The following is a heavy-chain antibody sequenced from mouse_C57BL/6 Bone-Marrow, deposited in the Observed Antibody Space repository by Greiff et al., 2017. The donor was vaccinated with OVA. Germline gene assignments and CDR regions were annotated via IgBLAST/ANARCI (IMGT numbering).Heavy chain of an antibody. J-gene: IGHJ2*01. Sequence: QVQLQQPGAELVRPGTSVKLSCKASGYTFTSYWMHWVKQRPGQGLEWIGVIDPSDSYTNYNQKFKGKATLTVDTSSSTAYMQLSSLTSEDSAVYYCAREGVTTVASYYFDYWGKGTTLTVAS. V-gene: IGHV1-59*01. CDR1: GYTFTSYW. CDR3: AREGVTTVASYYFDY. D-gene: IGHD1-1*01. CDR2: IDPSDSYT.